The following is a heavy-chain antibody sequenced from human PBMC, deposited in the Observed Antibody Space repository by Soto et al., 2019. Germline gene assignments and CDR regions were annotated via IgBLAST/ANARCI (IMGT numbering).Heavy chain of an antibody. Sequence: GASVKVSCKASGGTFSSYTISWVRQAPGQELEWMGRIIPILGIANYAQKFQGRVTITADKSTSTAYMELSSLRSEDTAVYYCARERVGCGGGSCYSGFDYWGQGTLVTVSS. J-gene: IGHJ4*02. D-gene: IGHD2-15*01. V-gene: IGHV1-69*04. CDR1: GGTFSSYT. CDR3: ARERVGCGGGSCYSGFDY. CDR2: IIPILGIA.